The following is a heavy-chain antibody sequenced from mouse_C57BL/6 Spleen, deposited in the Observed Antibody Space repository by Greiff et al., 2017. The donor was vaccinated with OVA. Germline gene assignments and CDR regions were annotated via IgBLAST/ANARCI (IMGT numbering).Heavy chain of an antibody. J-gene: IGHJ3*01. Sequence: VQLQQSGPELVKPGASVKISCKASGYTFTDYYMNWVKQSHGKSLEWIGDINPNNGGTSYNQKFKGKATLTVDKSSSTAYMELRSLTSEDSAVYYCARSWDYDAWFAYWGQGTLVTVSA. CDR1: GYTFTDYY. CDR3: ARSWDYDAWFAY. CDR2: INPNNGGT. V-gene: IGHV1-26*01. D-gene: IGHD2-4*01.